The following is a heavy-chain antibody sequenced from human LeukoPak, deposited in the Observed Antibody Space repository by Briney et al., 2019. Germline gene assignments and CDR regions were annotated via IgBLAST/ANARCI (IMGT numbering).Heavy chain of an antibody. J-gene: IGHJ6*03. CDR2: ISSSSSTI. D-gene: IGHD2-15*01. Sequence: GGSLRLSCAASGFTFTSYSMNWVRQAPGKGLEWVSYISSSSSTIYYADSVKGRFTIARDNAKNSLYLQMNSLRAEDTAVYYCARDPVVAATGHYYYYMDVWGKGTTVTVSS. CDR1: GFTFTSYS. V-gene: IGHV3-48*01. CDR3: ARDPVVAATGHYYYYMDV.